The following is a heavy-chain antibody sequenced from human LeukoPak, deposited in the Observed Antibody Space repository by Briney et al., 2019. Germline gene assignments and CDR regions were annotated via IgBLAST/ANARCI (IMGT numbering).Heavy chain of an antibody. CDR3: ARYCSSTSCYAGLFDY. CDR2: INHSGYT. J-gene: IGHJ4*02. Sequence: SETLSLTCAVYGESFSGYFWSWIRQPPGKGLEWIGEINHSGYTNYNPSLKSRVTISVDKSKNQFSLKLSSVTAADTAVYYCARYCSSTSCYAGLFDYWGQGTLVTVSS. CDR1: GESFSGYF. V-gene: IGHV4-34*01. D-gene: IGHD2-2*01.